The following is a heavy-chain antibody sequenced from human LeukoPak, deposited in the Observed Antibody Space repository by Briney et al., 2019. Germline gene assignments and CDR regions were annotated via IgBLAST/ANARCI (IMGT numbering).Heavy chain of an antibody. D-gene: IGHD2-21*01. CDR2: IKQDGSEK. CDR3: ARDASYCGGDCYLFDY. J-gene: IGHJ4*02. CDR1: GFTFSSYW. Sequence: GGSLRLSCAASGFTFSSYWMSWVRQAPGKGLEWVANIKQDGSEKYYVDSVKGRFTISRDNAKNTLYLQMNSLRAEDAAVYYCARDASYCGGDCYLFDYWGQGALVTVSS. V-gene: IGHV3-7*01.